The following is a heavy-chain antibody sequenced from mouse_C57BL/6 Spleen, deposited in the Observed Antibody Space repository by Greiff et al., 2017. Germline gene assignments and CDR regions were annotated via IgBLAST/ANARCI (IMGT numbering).Heavy chain of an antibody. CDR2: IDPETGGT. V-gene: IGHV1-15*01. Sequence: QVQLKESGAELVRPGASVTLSCKASGYTFTDYEMHWVKQTPVHGLEWIGAIDPETGGTAYNQKFKGKAILTADKSSSTAYMELRSLTSEDSAVYYCTRIYYGNSYYAMDYWGQGTSVTVSS. CDR3: TRIYYGNSYYAMDY. J-gene: IGHJ4*01. D-gene: IGHD2-1*01. CDR1: GYTFTDYE.